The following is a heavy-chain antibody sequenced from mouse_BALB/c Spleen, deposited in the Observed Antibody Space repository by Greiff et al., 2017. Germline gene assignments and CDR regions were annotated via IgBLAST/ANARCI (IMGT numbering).Heavy chain of an antibody. CDR3: ARSDLYYFDY. CDR2: ISSGSSTI. Sequence: DVMLVESGGGLVQPGGSRKLSCAASGFTFSSFGMHWVRQAPEKGLEWVAYISSGSSTIYYADTVKGRFTISRDNPKNTLFLQMTSLRSEDTAMYYCARSDLYYFDYWGQGTTLTVSS. CDR1: GFTFSSFG. V-gene: IGHV5-17*02. J-gene: IGHJ2*01.